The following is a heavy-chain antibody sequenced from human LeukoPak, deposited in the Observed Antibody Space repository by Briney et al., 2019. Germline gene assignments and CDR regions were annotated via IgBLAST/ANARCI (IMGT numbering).Heavy chain of an antibody. V-gene: IGHV4-59*08. CDR2: IYYSGST. Sequence: SETLSLTCTVSGGSISSYYWSWIRQPPGKGLEWIGYIYYSGSTNYNPSLKSRVTMSVDMYNNQFSLKLTSVTAADTAVYYCASGVDARSDSSDWGQGTLVTVSS. CDR3: ASGVDARSDSSD. D-gene: IGHD6-19*01. CDR1: GGSISSYY. J-gene: IGHJ4*02.